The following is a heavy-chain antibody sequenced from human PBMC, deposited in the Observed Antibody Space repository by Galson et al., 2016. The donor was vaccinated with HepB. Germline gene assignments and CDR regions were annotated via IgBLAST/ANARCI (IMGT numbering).Heavy chain of an antibody. CDR1: EFSRTNGVG. Sequence: PALVKPTQTLTLTCTFSEFSRTNGVGVGWIRQPPGKALEWLALISWDDQKRYRTSLESRLTITQDTSKNQVVLRMTNMDPVDTATYYCVHRVPPGLIDYWGQGILSPSPQ. V-gene: IGHV2-5*02. CDR2: ISWDDQK. J-gene: IGHJ4*02. CDR3: VHRVPPGLIDY. D-gene: IGHD2-2*01.